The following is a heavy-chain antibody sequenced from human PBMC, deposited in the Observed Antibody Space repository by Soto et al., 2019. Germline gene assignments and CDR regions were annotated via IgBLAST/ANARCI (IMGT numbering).Heavy chain of an antibody. CDR3: ARVAAVGPFDY. J-gene: IGHJ4*02. D-gene: IGHD6-13*01. V-gene: IGHV1-2*02. CDR2: INPNSGGT. Sequence: ASVKVSCKASGYTFTGYGMHWVRQAPGQGLEWMGWINPNSGGTKYSQKFQGRVTITRDTSASTAYMELSGLRSEDTAVYYCARVAAVGPFDYWGQGTLVTVSS. CDR1: GYTFTGYG.